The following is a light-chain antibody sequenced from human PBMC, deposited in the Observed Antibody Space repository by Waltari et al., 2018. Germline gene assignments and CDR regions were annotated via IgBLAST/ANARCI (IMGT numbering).Light chain of an antibody. V-gene: IGKV3D-15*01. CDR3: QQYHDWPLT. CDR2: NAS. CDR1: HSVGHY. J-gene: IGKJ4*01. Sequence: ENVMTQSPAILSVSPGETATLPCRASHSVGHYLAWYQHQPGQTPRLLIHNASTRLTGIPARFSGSGSGTEFTLTISSLQSEDSALYYCQQYHDWPLTFGGGTRVEIK.